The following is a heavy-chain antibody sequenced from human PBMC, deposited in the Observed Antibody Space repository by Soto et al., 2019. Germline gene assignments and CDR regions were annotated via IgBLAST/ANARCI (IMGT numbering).Heavy chain of an antibody. CDR3: ARRPMGYDFWNAHLDM. V-gene: IGHV5-51*01. CDR1: GYSFTNYW. CDR2: TWPGGSDT. Sequence: PGASLKISCKGSGYSFTNYWIAWVRQLPGKGLQWMGITWPGGSDTRYSPSFQGQVTISADESVSTAYLQWSSLTASDTAIYYCARRPMGYDFWNAHLDMWGQGTMVTVSS. J-gene: IGHJ3*02. D-gene: IGHD3-3*01.